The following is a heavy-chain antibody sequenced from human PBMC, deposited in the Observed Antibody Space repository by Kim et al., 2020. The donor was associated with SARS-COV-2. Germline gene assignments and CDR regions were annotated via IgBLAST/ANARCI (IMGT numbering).Heavy chain of an antibody. CDR1: GGSISSYY. CDR2: IYYSGST. CDR3: ARDSGGGYFQH. J-gene: IGHJ1*01. D-gene: IGHD3-16*01. V-gene: IGHV4-59*13. Sequence: SETLSLTCTVSGGSISSYYWSWIRQPPGKGLEWIGYIYYSGSTNYNPSLKSRVTISVDTSKNQFSLKLSSVTAADTAVYYCARDSGGGYFQHWGQGTLVTVSS.